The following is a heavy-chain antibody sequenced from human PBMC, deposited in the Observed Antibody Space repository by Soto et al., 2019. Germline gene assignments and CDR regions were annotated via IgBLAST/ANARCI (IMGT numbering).Heavy chain of an antibody. D-gene: IGHD3-9*01. CDR2: IYPGDSDT. V-gene: IGHV5-51*01. CDR1: GYSFTSYK. J-gene: IGHJ4*02. Sequence: GESLKISCKGSGYSFTSYKIGWVRQMPGKGLEWMGIIYPGDSDTRYSPSFQGQVTIPADKSTSTAYLQWRSLKASDTAMYYCARHATYYDILSGYYFDYWGQGTLVTVSS. CDR3: ARHATYYDILSGYYFDY.